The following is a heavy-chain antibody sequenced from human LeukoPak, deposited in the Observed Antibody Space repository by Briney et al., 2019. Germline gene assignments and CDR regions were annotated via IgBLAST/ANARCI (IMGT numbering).Heavy chain of an antibody. V-gene: IGHV4-4*07. J-gene: IGHJ6*02. CDR3: AREGEHYYYYYGMDV. Sequence: SETLSLTCTVSGGSISSYYWSWIRQPPGKGLEWIGRIYTSGSTNYNPSLKSRVTMSVDTSKNQFSLKLSSVTAADTAVYYCAREGEHYYYYYGMDVWGQGTTVAVSS. CDR1: GGSISSYY. CDR2: IYTSGST. D-gene: IGHD1-1*01.